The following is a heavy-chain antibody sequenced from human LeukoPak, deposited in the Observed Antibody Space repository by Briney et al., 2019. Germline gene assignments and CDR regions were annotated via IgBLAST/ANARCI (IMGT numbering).Heavy chain of an antibody. CDR3: ARGLGGRYYDILTGYYRGSPPYFDY. J-gene: IGHJ4*02. D-gene: IGHD3-9*01. CDR1: GGSFSGYY. V-gene: IGHV4-34*01. Sequence: SETLSLTRAVYGGSFSGYYWSWIRQPPGKGLEWIGEIKHSGSPNYNPSLKSRVTISVDTSKNQFSLKLSSVTAADTAVYYCARGLGGRYYDILTGYYRGSPPYFDYWGQGTLVTVSS. CDR2: IKHSGSP.